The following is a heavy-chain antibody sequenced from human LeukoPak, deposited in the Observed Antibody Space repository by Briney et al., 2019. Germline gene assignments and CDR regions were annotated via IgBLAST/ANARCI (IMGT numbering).Heavy chain of an antibody. V-gene: IGHV3-9*01. J-gene: IGHJ4*02. D-gene: IGHD4-11*01. CDR2: ISWNSGSI. CDR1: GFTFDDYA. Sequence: GGSLRLSCAASGFTFDDYAMHWVRQAPGKGLEWVSGISWNSGSIGYADSVKGRFPISRDNAKNSLYLQMNSLRAEDTALYYCAKGPTVTPNGGFDYWGQGTLVTVSS. CDR3: AKGPTVTPNGGFDY.